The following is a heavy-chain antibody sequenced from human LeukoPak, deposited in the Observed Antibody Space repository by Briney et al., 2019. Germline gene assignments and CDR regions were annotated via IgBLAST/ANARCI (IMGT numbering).Heavy chain of an antibody. V-gene: IGHV3-23*01. CDR3: AKMGPRYFDWSVDF. D-gene: IGHD3-9*01. CDR2: ISGSGGST. Sequence: PGGPLRLSCAASGFTFSSYAMSWVHQAPGKGLEWVSTISGSGGSTYYADSVRGRFTISRDNSKNTLSLQMNSLRAEDTAVYYCAKMGPRYFDWSVDFWGQGTLVTVSS. J-gene: IGHJ4*02. CDR1: GFTFSSYA.